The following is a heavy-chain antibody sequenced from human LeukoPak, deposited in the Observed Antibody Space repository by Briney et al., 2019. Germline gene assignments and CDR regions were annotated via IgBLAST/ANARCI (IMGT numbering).Heavy chain of an antibody. CDR2: IKSDGITT. D-gene: IGHD1-26*01. CDR1: GFTFSSHW. Sequence: GGSLRLSCAASGFTFSSHWMHWVRQAPGKGLVWVSRIKSDGITTNYADFVRGRFTISRDNAKNTLYLQINSLRAEDTAVYYCARGATYAYYYDFWGQGSLVTVSS. J-gene: IGHJ4*02. V-gene: IGHV3-74*01. CDR3: ARGATYAYYYDF.